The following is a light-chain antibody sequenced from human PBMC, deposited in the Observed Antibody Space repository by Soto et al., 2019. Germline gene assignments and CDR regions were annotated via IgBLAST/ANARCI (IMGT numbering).Light chain of an antibody. J-gene: IGKJ5*01. V-gene: IGKV1-8*01. CDR1: QGISSY. CDR2: AAS. Sequence: AIRMTQSPSSLSASTGDRVTITCRASQGISSYLAWYQQKPGKAPKLLIYAASTLQSGVPSRFSGSGSGTDFTLTISCLQSEDFATYYCQQYIKWPITFGQGTRLEIK. CDR3: QQYIKWPIT.